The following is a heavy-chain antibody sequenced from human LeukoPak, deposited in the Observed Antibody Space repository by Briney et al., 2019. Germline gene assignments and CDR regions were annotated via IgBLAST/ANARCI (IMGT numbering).Heavy chain of an antibody. D-gene: IGHD1-7*01. Sequence: SETLFLTCTVSGGSISSSSYYWGWIRQPPGKGLEWIGSIYYSGSTYYNPSLKSRVTISVDTSKNQFSLKLSSVTAADTAVYYCARLDWNYSFDYWGQGTLVTVSS. CDR1: GGSISSSSYY. CDR3: ARLDWNYSFDY. J-gene: IGHJ4*02. CDR2: IYYSGST. V-gene: IGHV4-39*01.